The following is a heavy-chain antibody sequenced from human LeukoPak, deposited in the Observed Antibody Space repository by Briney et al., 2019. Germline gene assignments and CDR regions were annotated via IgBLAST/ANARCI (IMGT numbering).Heavy chain of an antibody. CDR2: INPNSGGT. CDR3: ARAYYGSGSYYNFDY. V-gene: IGHV1-2*02. D-gene: IGHD3-10*01. Sequence: ASVKVSCKASGYTFTSYDINWVRQATGQGLEWMGWINPNSGGTNYAQKFQDRVTMTRDTSISTAYMELSRLRSDDTAVYYCARAYYGSGSYYNFDYWGQGTLVTVSS. J-gene: IGHJ4*02. CDR1: GYTFTSYD.